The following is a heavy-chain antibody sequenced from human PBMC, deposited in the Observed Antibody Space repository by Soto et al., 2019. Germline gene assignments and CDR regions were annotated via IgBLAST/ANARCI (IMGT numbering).Heavy chain of an antibody. CDR2: TYYRSKWYN. J-gene: IGHJ5*02. CDR3: ARLRYFDWLLSAVFDP. Sequence: SQTLSLTCAISGDSVSSNGAAWNWIRQSPSRGLEWLGRTYYRSKWYNDYAVSVKSRITINPDTSKNQFSLQLNSVAPEDTAVYYCARLRYFDWLLSAVFDPWGQGTLVTVSS. CDR1: GDSVSSNGAA. V-gene: IGHV6-1*01. D-gene: IGHD3-9*01.